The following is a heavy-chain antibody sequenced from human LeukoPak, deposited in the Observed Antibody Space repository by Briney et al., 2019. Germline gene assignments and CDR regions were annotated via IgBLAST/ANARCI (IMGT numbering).Heavy chain of an antibody. CDR2: IYYSGST. Sequence: SETLSLTCTVSGGSVSSGGYYWGWIRQPPGKGLEWIGTIYYSGSTYYDPSLKSRVTISVDTSKNQFSLSLNSVTAADTAVYYCARGIDGHSSAYNWFDPWGQGTLVTVSS. D-gene: IGHD6-6*01. V-gene: IGHV4-39*07. CDR3: ARGIDGHSSAYNWFDP. CDR1: GGSVSSGGYY. J-gene: IGHJ5*02.